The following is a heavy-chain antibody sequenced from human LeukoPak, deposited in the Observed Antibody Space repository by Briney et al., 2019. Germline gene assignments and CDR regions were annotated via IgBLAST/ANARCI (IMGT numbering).Heavy chain of an antibody. CDR1: GFTFSNYW. D-gene: IGHD3-22*01. CDR3: ARVLSGSWDWFDP. J-gene: IGHJ5*02. Sequence: GGSLRLSCAASGFTFSNYWMHWVRQAPGKGLVWVSRINTDGSRITYVDSVKGRFTISRDNAMNTVYLQMNSLRAEDTAVYYCARVLSGSWDWFDPWGQGTLVTVSS. CDR2: INTDGSRI. V-gene: IGHV3-74*01.